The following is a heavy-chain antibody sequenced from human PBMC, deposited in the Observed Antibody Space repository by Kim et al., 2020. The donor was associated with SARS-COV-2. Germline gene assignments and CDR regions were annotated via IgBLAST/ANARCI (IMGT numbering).Heavy chain of an antibody. CDR1: GGSISSSSYY. D-gene: IGHD6-6*01. CDR2: IYYSGST. CDR3: ARHGDSSSPIDY. J-gene: IGHJ4*02. Sequence: SESLSLTCTVSGGSISSSSYYWGWIRQPPGKGLEWIGSIYYSGSTYYNPSLKSRVTISVDTSKNQFSLKLSSVTAADTAVYYCARHGDSSSPIDYWGQGTLVTVSS. V-gene: IGHV4-39*01.